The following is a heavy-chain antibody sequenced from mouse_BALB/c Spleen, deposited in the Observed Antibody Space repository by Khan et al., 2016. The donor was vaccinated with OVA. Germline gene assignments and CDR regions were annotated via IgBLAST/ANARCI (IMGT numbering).Heavy chain of an antibody. D-gene: IGHD1-1*01. Sequence: EVQLQESGPSLVKPSQTLSLTCSVTGDSITSGFWNWIRKFPGNKFEYMGYVTYSGNTYYNPSLKSRISITRDTSKSQYYLQLNSVTTEDTATYCGARSDGSWAMDYWGQGTSVTVSS. J-gene: IGHJ4*01. CDR2: VTYSGNT. V-gene: IGHV3-8*02. CDR1: GDSITSGF. CDR3: ARSDGSWAMDY.